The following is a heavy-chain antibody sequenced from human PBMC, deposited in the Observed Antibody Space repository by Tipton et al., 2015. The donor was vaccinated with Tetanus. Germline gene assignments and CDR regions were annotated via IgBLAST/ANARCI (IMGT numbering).Heavy chain of an antibody. J-gene: IGHJ4*02. V-gene: IGHV4-31*03. CDR3: ARGFPREPFYFVY. CDR2: TYYSTERT. CDR1: GASINAGGYL. D-gene: IGHD1-26*01. Sequence: TLSLTCTVSGASINAGGYLWTWVRQHPGKGLEWIGNTYYSTERTSHTPSLDSRVSISVDTSKNQFSLRLTSVTAADTAVYYCARGFPREPFYFVYRGQGKQVTVPS.